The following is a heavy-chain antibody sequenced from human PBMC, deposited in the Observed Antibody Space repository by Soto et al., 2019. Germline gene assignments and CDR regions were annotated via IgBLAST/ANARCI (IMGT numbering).Heavy chain of an antibody. Sequence: GASVKVSCKASGYTFTSYGISWVRQAPGQGLEWMGWISAYNGNTNYAQKLRGRVTMTTDTSTSTAYMELRSLRSDDTAVYYCAREYCSSTSCYIGDNWFDPWGQGTLVTVSS. J-gene: IGHJ5*02. CDR2: ISAYNGNT. V-gene: IGHV1-18*01. D-gene: IGHD2-2*02. CDR3: AREYCSSTSCYIGDNWFDP. CDR1: GYTFTSYG.